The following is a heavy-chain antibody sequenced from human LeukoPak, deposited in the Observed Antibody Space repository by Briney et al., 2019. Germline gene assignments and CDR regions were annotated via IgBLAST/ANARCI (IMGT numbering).Heavy chain of an antibody. CDR1: GFTFDDYT. Sequence: GGSLRLSCAASGFTFDDYTMHWVRQAPGKGLEWVSVISWDGGGTYYADSVKGRFTISRDNSKNSLYLQMNSLRTEDTALYYCAREYYDSGAYYSLDSWGRGTLVTVSS. CDR3: AREYYDSGAYYSLDS. J-gene: IGHJ4*02. CDR2: ISWDGGGT. V-gene: IGHV3-43*01. D-gene: IGHD3-22*01.